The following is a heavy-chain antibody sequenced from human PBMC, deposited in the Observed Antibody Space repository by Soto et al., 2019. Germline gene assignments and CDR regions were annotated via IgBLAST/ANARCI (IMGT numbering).Heavy chain of an antibody. CDR3: VSEEMIYYDTSDYSHSSGMDV. J-gene: IGHJ6*02. D-gene: IGHD3-22*01. V-gene: IGHV4-30-4*01. CDR2: IYYSGST. Sequence: SETLSLTCTVSGGSISSGDYYWSWIRQPPGKGLEWIGYIYYSGSTYYNPSLKSRVTISVDTSKNQFSLKLSSVTAADKAVYYCVSEEMIYYDTSDYSHSSGMDVWGQGTTVTVSS. CDR1: GGSISSGDYY.